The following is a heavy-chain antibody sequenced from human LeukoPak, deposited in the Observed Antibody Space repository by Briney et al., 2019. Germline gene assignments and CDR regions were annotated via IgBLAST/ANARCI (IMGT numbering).Heavy chain of an antibody. CDR1: GYTFTSYD. V-gene: IGHV1-69*04. D-gene: IGHD5-12*01. CDR2: IIPILGIA. Sequence: SVKVSCKASGYTFTSYDINWVRQATGQGLEWMGRIIPILGIANYAQKFQGRVTITADKSTSTAYMELSSLRSEDTAVYYCVESGYSGYAGSHDAGFVRYFDYWGQGTLVTVSS. J-gene: IGHJ4*02. CDR3: VESGYSGYAGSHDAGFVRYFDY.